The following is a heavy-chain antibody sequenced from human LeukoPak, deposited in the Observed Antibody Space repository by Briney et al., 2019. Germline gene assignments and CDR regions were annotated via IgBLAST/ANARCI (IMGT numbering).Heavy chain of an antibody. J-gene: IGHJ4*02. CDR2: FAPGDGET. V-gene: IGHV1-24*01. CDR3: ATGIQLSPTASFYFDY. D-gene: IGHD5-18*01. Sequence: ASVKVSCKVSGYTLSKLSMHWVRQAPGKGLEWMGAFAPGDGETIYAQRFQGRVTVTEETSTDTANMELSSLRSEDTAVYYCATGIQLSPTASFYFDYWGQGTLVTVSS. CDR1: GYTLSKLS.